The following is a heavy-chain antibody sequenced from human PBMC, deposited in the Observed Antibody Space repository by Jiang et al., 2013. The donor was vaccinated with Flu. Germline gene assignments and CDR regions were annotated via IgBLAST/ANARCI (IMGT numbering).Heavy chain of an antibody. D-gene: IGHD1-26*01. J-gene: IGHJ3*02. V-gene: IGHV7-4-1*02. Sequence: QSGSELKKPGASVKVSCKASGYTFTDYGVNWVRQAPGQGPEWMGWINTNTGDPTYAQGFRGRFVFSLDTSVNTAYLQISSLKAEDTAVYYCCIVGPTIGPSWAFDIWGQGTLVTVSS. CDR2: INTNTGDP. CDR3: CIVGPTIGPSWAFDI. CDR1: GYTFTDYG.